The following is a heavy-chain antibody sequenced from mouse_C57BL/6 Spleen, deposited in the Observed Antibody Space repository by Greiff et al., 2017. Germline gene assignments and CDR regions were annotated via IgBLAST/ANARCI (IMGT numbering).Heavy chain of an antibody. Sequence: QVQLQQSGAELVKPGASVKLSCKASGYTFTSYWMHWVKQRPGQGLEWIGMIHPNSGSTNYNEKFKSKATLTVDKSSSTAYMQLSSLTSEDSAVYSCARAPKYYGSSLDYWGQGTTLTVSS. CDR2: IHPNSGST. V-gene: IGHV1-64*01. D-gene: IGHD1-1*01. CDR3: ARAPKYYGSSLDY. CDR1: GYTFTSYW. J-gene: IGHJ2*01.